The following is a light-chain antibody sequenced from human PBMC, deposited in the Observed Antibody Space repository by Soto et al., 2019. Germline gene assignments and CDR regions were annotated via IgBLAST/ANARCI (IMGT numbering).Light chain of an antibody. CDR2: LNSDGSH. J-gene: IGLJ3*02. Sequence: QSVLTQSPSASASLGASVKLTCTLSSGHSSYASAWHQQQPEKGPRYLMKLNSDGSHSKGDGIPDRFSGSSYGADRYLTISSLQSEDEADYYCQTWGTGIPWVFGGGTQLTVL. CDR1: SGHSSYA. V-gene: IGLV4-69*01. CDR3: QTWGTGIPWV.